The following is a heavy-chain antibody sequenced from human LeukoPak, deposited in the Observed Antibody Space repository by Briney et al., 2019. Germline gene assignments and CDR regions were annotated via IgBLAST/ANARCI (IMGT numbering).Heavy chain of an antibody. D-gene: IGHD6-6*01. CDR2: ISGSGGGT. CDR3: ARDSGAAARQSYGY. CDR1: GFTFSSYA. V-gene: IGHV3-23*01. Sequence: PGGSLRLSCAASGFTFSSYAMSWVRQAPGKGLEWVSAISGSGGGTYYADSVKGRFTISRDNSKNTLYLQMNSLRAEDTAVYYCARDSGAAARQSYGYWGQGTLVTVSS. J-gene: IGHJ4*02.